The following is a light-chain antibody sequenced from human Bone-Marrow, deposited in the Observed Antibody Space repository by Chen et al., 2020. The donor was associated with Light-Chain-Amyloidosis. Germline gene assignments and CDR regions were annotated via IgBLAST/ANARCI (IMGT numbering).Light chain of an antibody. V-gene: IGLV3-25*03. CDR3: QSADSSGTYEVI. Sequence: SYELTQPPSVSVSAGQAGRIACAGDDLPTKYAYWYQQKPGQAPVLVIHRDTEMPSGISERFSGASSGTTATLTISGVQAEDEADYHCQSADSSGTYEVIFGGGTKLTVL. CDR2: RDT. CDR1: DLPTKY. J-gene: IGLJ2*01.